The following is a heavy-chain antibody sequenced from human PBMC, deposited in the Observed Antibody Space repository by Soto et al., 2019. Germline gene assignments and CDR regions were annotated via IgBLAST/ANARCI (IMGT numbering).Heavy chain of an antibody. CDR1: GGTFSSYA. CDR2: IIPIFGTA. V-gene: IGHV1-69*13. Sequence: SVKVSCKASGGTFSSYAISWVRQAPGQGLEWMGGIIPIFGTANYAQKFQGRVTITADESTSTAYMELSSLRSEDTAVYYCARGSKRGYDSYYFDYWGQGTLVTVSS. J-gene: IGHJ4*02. CDR3: ARGSKRGYDSYYFDY. D-gene: IGHD5-12*01.